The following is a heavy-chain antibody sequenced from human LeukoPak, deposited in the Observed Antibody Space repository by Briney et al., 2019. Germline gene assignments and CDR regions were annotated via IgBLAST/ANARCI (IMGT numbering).Heavy chain of an antibody. CDR2: INAGNGNT. CDR1: GYTFTSYA. D-gene: IGHD5-18*01. CDR3: ARGATRGYSYGYWFDP. J-gene: IGHJ5*02. Sequence: GASVKVSCKASGYTFTSYAMHWVRQAPGQRLEWMGWINAGNGNTKYSQKFQGRVTITRDTSASTAYMELSSLRSEDTAVYYCARGATRGYSYGYWFDPWGQGTLVTVSS. V-gene: IGHV1-3*01.